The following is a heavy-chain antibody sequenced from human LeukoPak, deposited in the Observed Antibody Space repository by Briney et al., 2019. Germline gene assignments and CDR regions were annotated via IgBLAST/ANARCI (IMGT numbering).Heavy chain of an antibody. Sequence: GGSLRLSCVASGFTFSSYWMHWVRQAPGKGLVWVSRINSDGSTTTYADSVKGRFTISRDNSKNTLYLQMNSLRAEGTAVYYCAKDRSMADSSGYYYYWGQGTLVTVSS. CDR2: INSDGSTT. CDR1: GFTFSSYW. V-gene: IGHV3-74*01. CDR3: AKDRSMADSSGYYYY. D-gene: IGHD3-22*01. J-gene: IGHJ4*02.